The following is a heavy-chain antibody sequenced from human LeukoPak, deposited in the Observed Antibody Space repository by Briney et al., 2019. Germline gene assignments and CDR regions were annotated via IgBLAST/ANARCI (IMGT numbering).Heavy chain of an antibody. CDR3: AKDRDIVVVPAAMPLDY. CDR1: GFTFSSYA. CDR2: ISGSGGST. Sequence: PGGPLRLSCAASGFTFSSYAMSWVRQAPGKGLEWVSAISGSGGSTYYADSVKGRFTISRDNSKNTLYLQMNSLRAEDTAVYYCAKDRDIVVVPAAMPLDYWGQGTLVTVSS. D-gene: IGHD2-2*01. J-gene: IGHJ4*02. V-gene: IGHV3-23*01.